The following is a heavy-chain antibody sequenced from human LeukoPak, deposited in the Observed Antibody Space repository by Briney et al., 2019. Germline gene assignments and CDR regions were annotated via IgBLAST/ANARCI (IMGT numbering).Heavy chain of an antibody. D-gene: IGHD6-19*01. J-gene: IGHJ4*02. CDR2: ISSSSSYI. CDR3: ARADIAVAGPNFDY. Sequence: GGSLRLSCADSVFTFSSYSMNWVRQAPGKGLEWVSSISSSSSYIYYADSVKGRFTISRDNAKNSLYLQMNSLRAEDTAVYYCARADIAVAGPNFDYWGQGTLVTVSS. CDR1: VFTFSSYS. V-gene: IGHV3-21*01.